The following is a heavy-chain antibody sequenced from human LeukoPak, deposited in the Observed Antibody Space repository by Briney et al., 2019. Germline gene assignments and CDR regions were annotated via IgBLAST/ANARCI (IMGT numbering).Heavy chain of an antibody. J-gene: IGHJ4*02. Sequence: SETLSLTCTVSGGSISSYYWSWIRQPPGKGLEWIGEINHSGSTNYNPSLKSRVTISVDTSKNQFSLKLSSVTAADTAVYYCARVGCSSTSCYSDHDYWGQGTLVTVSS. D-gene: IGHD2-2*01. V-gene: IGHV4-34*01. CDR2: INHSGST. CDR3: ARVGCSSTSCYSDHDY. CDR1: GGSISSYY.